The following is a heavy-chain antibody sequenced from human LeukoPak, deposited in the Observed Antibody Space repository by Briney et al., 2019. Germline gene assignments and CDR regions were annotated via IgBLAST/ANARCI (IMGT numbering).Heavy chain of an antibody. D-gene: IGHD1-26*01. CDR3: TRDGGSFCDFDY. CDR1: GFSFRYFA. CDR2: INTDGRIT. J-gene: IGHJ4*02. V-gene: IGHV3-64*02. Sequence: EGSLRLSCVGSGFSFRYFAIHWVRQAPGKGLEYVSVINTDGRITYYADSVKGRFTISRDNSKNTVYLQMGSLRGDDMAVYYCTRDGGSFCDFDYWGQGALVTVSS.